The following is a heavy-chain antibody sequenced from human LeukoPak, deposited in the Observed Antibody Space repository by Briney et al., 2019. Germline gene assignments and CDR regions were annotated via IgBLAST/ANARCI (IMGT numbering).Heavy chain of an antibody. CDR1: GYTFTGYY. CDR2: INPNSGGT. Sequence: ASVKVSCKASGYTFTGYYMHWVRQAPGQGLEWMGWINPNSGGTNYAQKLQGWVTMTRDTSISTAYMELSRLRSDDTAVYYCARGSPAARYWFDPWGQGTLVTVSS. J-gene: IGHJ5*02. CDR3: ARGSPAARYWFDP. V-gene: IGHV1-2*04. D-gene: IGHD2-15*01.